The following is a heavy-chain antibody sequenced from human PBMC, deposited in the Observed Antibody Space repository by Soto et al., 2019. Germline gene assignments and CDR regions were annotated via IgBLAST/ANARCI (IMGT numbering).Heavy chain of an antibody. CDR1: GFTVSSTY. CDR3: ASAGIPALPGMDGYYYYFAMHV. D-gene: IGHD2-2*01. V-gene: IGHV3-53*01. CDR2: IYSGGNT. Sequence: GGSLRLSCAASGFTVSSTYMSWVRQAPGKGLEWVSVIYSGGNTYYADSVKGRFTISRDNSKNTVYLQMNSLRADDTGVYHCASAGIPALPGMDGYYYYFAMHVWGQGTTVTVSS. J-gene: IGHJ6*02.